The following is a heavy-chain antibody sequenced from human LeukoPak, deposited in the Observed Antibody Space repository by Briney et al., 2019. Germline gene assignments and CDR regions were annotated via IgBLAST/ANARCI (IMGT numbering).Heavy chain of an antibody. V-gene: IGHV3-48*02. CDR1: GFTFSNYS. J-gene: IGHJ4*02. Sequence: AGGSLRLSCAASGFTFSNYSMKWVRQAPGKGLEWVSHITASGTAMFYADSVKGRFTISRDNAKNSLYLQMNSLRDEDTAVYYCASSGSYRFDYWGQGTLVTVSS. CDR3: ASSGSYRFDY. CDR2: ITASGTAM. D-gene: IGHD1-26*01.